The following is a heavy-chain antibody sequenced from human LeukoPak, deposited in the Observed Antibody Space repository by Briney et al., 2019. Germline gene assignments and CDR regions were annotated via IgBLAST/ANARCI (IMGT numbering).Heavy chain of an antibody. D-gene: IGHD3-22*01. CDR3: ARGRGDSSGYYRFDY. CDR2: IYHSGST. CDR1: GGSISSGGYS. Sequence: SETLSLTCAVSGGSISSGGYSWSWIRQPPGKGLEWIGYIYHSGSTYYNPSLKSRVTISVDTSKNQFSLKLSSVTAADTAVYYCARGRGDSSGYYRFDYWGQGTLVTVSA. V-gene: IGHV4-30-2*01. J-gene: IGHJ4*02.